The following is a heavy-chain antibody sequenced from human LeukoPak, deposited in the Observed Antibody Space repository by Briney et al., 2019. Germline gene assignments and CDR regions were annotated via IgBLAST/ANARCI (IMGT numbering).Heavy chain of an antibody. Sequence: GGSLRLSCAASGFTFSSYAMSWVRQAPGKGREGVSAISGSGGSTYYADSVKGRFTISRDNSKNTLYLQMNSLRAEDTAVYYCAKDVGVTAQAGDYYGMDVWGQGTTVTVSS. V-gene: IGHV3-23*01. CDR1: GFTFSSYA. CDR3: AKDVGVTAQAGDYYGMDV. CDR2: ISGSGGST. J-gene: IGHJ6*02. D-gene: IGHD3-10*01.